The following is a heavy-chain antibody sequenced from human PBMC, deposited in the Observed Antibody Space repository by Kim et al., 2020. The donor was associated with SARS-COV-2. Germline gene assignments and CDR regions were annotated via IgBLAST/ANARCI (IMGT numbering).Heavy chain of an antibody. J-gene: IGHJ4*02. Sequence: GGSLRLSCAASGFTFSGSAMHWVRQASGKGLEWVGRIRSKANSYAKAYAASVKGRFTISRDDSKNTAYLQMNSLKTEDTAVYYCTRLTSGYGSYWGQGTLVTVSS. CDR3: TRLTSGYGSY. CDR1: GFTFSGSA. D-gene: IGHD5-12*01. V-gene: IGHV3-73*01. CDR2: IRSKANSYAK.